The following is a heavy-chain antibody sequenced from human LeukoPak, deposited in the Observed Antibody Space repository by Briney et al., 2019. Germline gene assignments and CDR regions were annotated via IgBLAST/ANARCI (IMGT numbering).Heavy chain of an antibody. Sequence: GGSLRLSCAASGFTFSSYGMHWVRQAPGKGLEWVAVIWYDGSNKYYADSVKGRFTISRDNSKNTLYLQMNSLRAEDTAVYYCAKEPYYYDSSGYVDYWGQGTLVTVSS. CDR3: AKEPYYYDSSGYVDY. J-gene: IGHJ4*02. V-gene: IGHV3-30*02. D-gene: IGHD3-22*01. CDR1: GFTFSSYG. CDR2: IWYDGSNK.